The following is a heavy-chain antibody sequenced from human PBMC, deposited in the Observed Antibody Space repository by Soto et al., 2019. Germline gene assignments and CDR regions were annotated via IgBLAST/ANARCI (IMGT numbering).Heavy chain of an antibody. CDR1: GGTFSSYA. CDR2: IIPIFGTA. CDR3: ARVVPGAEAWFGP. D-gene: IGHD2-2*01. V-gene: IGHV1-69*13. Sequence: SVKVSCKASGGTFSSYAISWVRQAPGQGLEWMGGIIPIFGTANYAQKFQGRVTITADESTSTAYMELSSLRSEDTAVYYCARVVPGAEAWFGPWGQGTLVTVSS. J-gene: IGHJ5*02.